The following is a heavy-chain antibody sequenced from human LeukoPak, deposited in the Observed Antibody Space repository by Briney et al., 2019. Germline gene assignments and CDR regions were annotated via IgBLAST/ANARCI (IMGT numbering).Heavy chain of an antibody. CDR3: AKAGFGWLPSYYFDY. D-gene: IGHD3-9*01. Sequence: AGGSLRLSCAASGFTFSSYAMSWVRQAPGKGLEWVSAISGSGGSTYYADSVKGRFTISRDNSKNTLYLQMNSLRAEDTAVYYCAKAGFGWLPSYYFDYWGQGTLVTVSS. V-gene: IGHV3-23*01. J-gene: IGHJ4*02. CDR2: ISGSGGST. CDR1: GFTFSSYA.